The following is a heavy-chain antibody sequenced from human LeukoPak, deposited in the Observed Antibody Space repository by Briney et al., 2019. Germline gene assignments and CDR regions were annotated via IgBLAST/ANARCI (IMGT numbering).Heavy chain of an antibody. CDR3: ARDYRGSESPSIY. V-gene: IGHV1-2*02. J-gene: IGHJ4*02. D-gene: IGHD3-10*01. CDR2: INPNSGGT. CDR1: TYTFTQYR. Sequence: ASVKVSCKSSTYTFTQYRINWVRQAPGQGLEWMGWINPNSGGTNYAQKFQGRVTMTRDTSISTAYMELSRLRSDDTAMYYCARDYRGSESPSIYWGQGTLVTVSS.